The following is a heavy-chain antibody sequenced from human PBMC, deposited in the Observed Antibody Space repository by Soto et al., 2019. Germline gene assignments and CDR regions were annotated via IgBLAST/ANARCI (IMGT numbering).Heavy chain of an antibody. J-gene: IGHJ1*01. V-gene: IGHV4-30-4*01. CDR2: IHSGGSI. CDR1: GGSISSDDYY. D-gene: IGHD3-22*01. CDR3: ARDLDGLHDDTSGPFPRPG. Sequence: SETLSLTCTVSGGSISSDDYYWSWIRQAPGRGLELIGYIHSGGSIYYNPSLKSRATMSIDTAGNQFSLKVSSVTVADTAVYYCARDLDGLHDDTSGPFPRPGWGQGTLVTVSS.